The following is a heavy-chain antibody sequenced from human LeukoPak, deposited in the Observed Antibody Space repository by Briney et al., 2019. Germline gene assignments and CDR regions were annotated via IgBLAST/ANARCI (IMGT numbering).Heavy chain of an antibody. J-gene: IGHJ4*02. CDR2: FYLGDSDT. D-gene: IGHD3-22*01. CDR3: ARVHYYETSDWGNYFDY. CDR1: GYRFTSYW. Sequence: PGEPLEISWQGLGYRFTSYWIGWVPRMPGKGLEWMGIFYLGDSDTRYSPSFQGRVTISADKSINTAYLQWSSLKASDTAMYYCARVHYYETSDWGNYFDYWGQGTLVTVSS. V-gene: IGHV5-51*01.